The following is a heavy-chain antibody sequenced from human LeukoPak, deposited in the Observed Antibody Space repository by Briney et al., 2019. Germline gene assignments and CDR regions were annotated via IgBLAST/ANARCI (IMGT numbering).Heavy chain of an antibody. CDR1: EYTFTSYE. CDR2: MNTNSGNT. D-gene: IGHD6-19*01. V-gene: IGHV1-8*01. J-gene: IGHJ6*04. CDR3: ARGRLLQWLVPYMDI. Sequence: GASVKVPCKASEYTFTSYEINWVREATGQGLEWMGWMNTNSGNTGYARKFQGRVTMTRNTSISTAYMELSSLRSEDTAVYYCARGRLLQWLVPYMDIWGKGTTVTVSS.